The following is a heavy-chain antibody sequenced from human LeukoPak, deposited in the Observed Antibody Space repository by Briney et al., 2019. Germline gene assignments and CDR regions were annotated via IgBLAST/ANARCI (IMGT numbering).Heavy chain of an antibody. J-gene: IGHJ4*02. CDR1: GGSISSYF. CDR2: IYYSGST. CDR3: ARQYCSSTNCYYFDY. Sequence: SETLSLTCTVSGGSISSYFWSWIRQPPGKGLEWIGYIYYSGSTNYNPSLKSRVTISVDTSKNQFSLTLSSVTAADTAVYYCARQYCSSTNCYYFDYWGQGTLATVSS. D-gene: IGHD2-2*01. V-gene: IGHV4-59*01.